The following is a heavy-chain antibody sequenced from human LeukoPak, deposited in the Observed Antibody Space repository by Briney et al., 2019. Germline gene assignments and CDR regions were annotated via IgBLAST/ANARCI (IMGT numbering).Heavy chain of an antibody. Sequence: EGSLRLSCAASGFTFSSYWMHWVRQAPGKGLEWVSSISSSSSYIYYADSVKGRFTISRDNAKNSLYLQMNSLRAEDTAVYYCARDSKWELDYWGQGTLVTVSS. CDR3: ARDSKWELDY. J-gene: IGHJ4*02. CDR2: ISSSSSYI. CDR1: GFTFSSYW. D-gene: IGHD1-26*01. V-gene: IGHV3-21*01.